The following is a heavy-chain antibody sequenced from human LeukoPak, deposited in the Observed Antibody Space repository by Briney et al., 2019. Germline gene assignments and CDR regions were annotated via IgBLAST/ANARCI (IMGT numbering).Heavy chain of an antibody. CDR2: IRYDGSNK. Sequence: GGSLRLSCAASGFTFSSYGMHWVRQAPGKGLEGVAFIRYDGSNKYYADSVKGRFTISRDNSKNTLYLQIHSLRAEDTAVYYCAKDSAAPISITMVRGRWYFDYWGQGTLVTVSS. V-gene: IGHV3-30*02. CDR3: AKDSAAPISITMVRGRWYFDY. D-gene: IGHD3-10*01. J-gene: IGHJ4*02. CDR1: GFTFSSYG.